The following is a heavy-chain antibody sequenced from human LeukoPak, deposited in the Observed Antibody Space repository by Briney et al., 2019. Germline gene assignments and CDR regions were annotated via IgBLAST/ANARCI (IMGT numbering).Heavy chain of an antibody. Sequence: SETLSLTCTVSGGSISSYYWSWIRQPPGKGLEWIGHIYGSGSTNYNPSLKSRVTISVDTSKNQFSLNLSSVTAADTALYYCARDTGGYFDYWGQGTLVTVSS. V-gene: IGHV4-59*12. CDR2: IYGSGST. J-gene: IGHJ4*02. CDR3: ARDTGGYFDY. CDR1: GGSISSYY. D-gene: IGHD3-10*01.